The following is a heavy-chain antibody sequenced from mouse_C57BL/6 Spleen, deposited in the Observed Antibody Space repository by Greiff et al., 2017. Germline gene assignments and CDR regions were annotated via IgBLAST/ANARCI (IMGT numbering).Heavy chain of an antibody. Sequence: VQLQQSGAELVRPGASVKLSCKASGYTFTDYYINWVKQRPGQGLEWIARIYPGSGNTYYNEKFKGKATLTAEKSSSTAYLQLSSLTSEDSAVYFCARDYGSLYWYFDGWGTGATVPVSS. CDR2: IYPGSGNT. V-gene: IGHV1-76*01. D-gene: IGHD1-1*01. CDR3: ARDYGSLYWYFDG. J-gene: IGHJ1*03. CDR1: GYTFTDYY.